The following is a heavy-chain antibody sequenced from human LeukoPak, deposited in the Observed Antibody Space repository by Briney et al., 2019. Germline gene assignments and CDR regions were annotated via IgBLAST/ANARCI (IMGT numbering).Heavy chain of an antibody. Sequence: GGSLRLSCAASGFTFSSYGMHWVRQAPGRGLEWVAGMSYDGSNTYYADSVKGRFTISRDNSKNTVYLQMNSLRADDTAVYYCAKGSSSGFYYFDYWGQGTLATVSS. CDR3: AKGSSSGFYYFDY. J-gene: IGHJ4*02. V-gene: IGHV3-30*18. CDR2: MSYDGSNT. CDR1: GFTFSSYG. D-gene: IGHD6-19*01.